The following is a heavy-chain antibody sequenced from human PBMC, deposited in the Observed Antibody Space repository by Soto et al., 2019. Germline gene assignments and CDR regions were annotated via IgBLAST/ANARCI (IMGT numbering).Heavy chain of an antibody. Sequence: GGSLRLSCAASGFTFSSYNMNWVRQAPGKGLEWVSCIFSSSSYIYYANSVKGRFTISRDNAKSSLYLQMNSLRAEDTAVYYCARERAGYADVFHFRGQGTMVTVSS. J-gene: IGHJ3*01. D-gene: IGHD5-12*01. CDR1: GFTFSSYN. CDR2: IFSSSSYI. CDR3: ARERAGYADVFHF. V-gene: IGHV3-21*01.